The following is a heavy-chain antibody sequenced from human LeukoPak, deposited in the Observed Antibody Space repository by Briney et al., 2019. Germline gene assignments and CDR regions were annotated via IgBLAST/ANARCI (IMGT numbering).Heavy chain of an antibody. CDR3: ARDKPSYYYDSSGYYPVVLWYYYYMDV. V-gene: IGHV4-34*01. Sequence: SETLSLTCAVYGGSFSGYYWSWIRQPPGKGLEWIGEINHSGSTNYNPSLKSRVTISVDTSKNQFSLKLSSVTAADTAVYYCARDKPSYYYDSSGYYPVVLWYYYYMDVWGKGTTVTVSS. D-gene: IGHD3-22*01. CDR1: GGSFSGYY. CDR2: INHSGST. J-gene: IGHJ6*03.